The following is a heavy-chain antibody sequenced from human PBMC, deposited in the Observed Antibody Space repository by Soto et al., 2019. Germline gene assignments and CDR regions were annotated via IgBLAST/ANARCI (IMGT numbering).Heavy chain of an antibody. D-gene: IGHD6-13*01. J-gene: IGHJ6*02. CDR1: GYSFTSYW. CDR3: ARHKGDSSSWYYYYGMDV. CDR2: IYPGDSDT. V-gene: IGHV5-51*01. Sequence: PGESLKISCKGSGYSFTSYWIGWVRQMPGKGLEWMGIIYPGDSDTRYSPSFQGQVTISADKSISTAYLQWSSLKASDTAMYYCARHKGDSSSWYYYYGMDVWGQGTTVTVSS.